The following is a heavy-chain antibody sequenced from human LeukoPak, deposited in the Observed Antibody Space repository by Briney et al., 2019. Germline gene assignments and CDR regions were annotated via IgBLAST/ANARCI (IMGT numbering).Heavy chain of an antibody. J-gene: IGHJ4*02. D-gene: IGHD3-22*01. Sequence: SETLSLTCTVSGGPISSYYWTWIRQPPGMPLEWIGYIYYSGITNYSPSLKSRVTISVDTSKNQFSLKLSSVTAADTAVYYCARLNYYDRSGYYPIGYWGQGTLVTVSS. CDR1: GGPISSYY. V-gene: IGHV4-59*08. CDR3: ARLNYYDRSGYYPIGY. CDR2: IYYSGIT.